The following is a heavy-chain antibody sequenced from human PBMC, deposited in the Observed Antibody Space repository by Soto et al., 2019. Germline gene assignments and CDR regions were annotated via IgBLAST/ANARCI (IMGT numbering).Heavy chain of an antibody. Sequence: EVQLWESGGGLVQPGGSLRLSCAVSGYTFSSFDMSWVRQAPGKGLEWVSTISGSGGGTNYADSVKGRFTISRDISTYTVYLQMNSLRAEDTAVYCCAHRTGFDYWGQGALVTVSS. CDR1: GYTFSSFD. CDR2: ISGSGGGT. CDR3: AHRTGFDY. V-gene: IGHV3-23*01. J-gene: IGHJ4*02.